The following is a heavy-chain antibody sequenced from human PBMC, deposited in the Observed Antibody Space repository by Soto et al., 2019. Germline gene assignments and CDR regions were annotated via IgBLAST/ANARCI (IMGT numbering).Heavy chain of an antibody. V-gene: IGHV6-1*01. J-gene: IGHJ4*02. D-gene: IGHD5-18*01. Sequence: XLTXXISGXXXXXXXXAWNWXRQSPSRGLEWLGRTYYRSKWYNDYAVSVKSRVSFNADTSKNQFSLQLNSVTPEDTAVYYCARDLHGYRDHWGQGTPVTVSS. CDR2: TYYRSKWYN. CDR3: ARDLHGYRDH. CDR1: GXXXXXXXXA.